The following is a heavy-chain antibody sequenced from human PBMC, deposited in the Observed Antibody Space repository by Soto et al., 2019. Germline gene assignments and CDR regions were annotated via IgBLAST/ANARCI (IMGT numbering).Heavy chain of an antibody. J-gene: IGHJ4*02. CDR1: GFTFSSYG. V-gene: IGHV3-30*03. CDR3: ARDNNWSYDY. CDR2: ISYDGSST. Sequence: LRLSCAASGFTFSSYGMHWVRQAPGKGLEWVAVISYDGSSTRDADSVQGRFTISRDNARNTLYLQMNSLRDEDTAVYYCARDNNWSYDYWGQGILVTVSS. D-gene: IGHD1-1*01.